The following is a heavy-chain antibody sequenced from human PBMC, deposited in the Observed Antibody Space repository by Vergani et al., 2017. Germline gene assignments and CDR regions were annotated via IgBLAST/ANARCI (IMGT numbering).Heavy chain of an antibody. V-gene: IGHV4-61*02. CDR2: IYTSGST. J-gene: IGHJ4*02. Sequence: QVQLQESGPGLVKPSQTLSLTCTVSGGSISSGNYYWSWIRQPAGKGLEWIGRIYTSGSTNYNPSLKSRVTISVDTSKNQFSLKLSSVTAADTAVYYCARDPGDGYNYGGYFDYWGQGTLVTVSS. CDR3: ARDPGDGYNYGGYFDY. D-gene: IGHD5-24*01. CDR1: GGSISSGNYY.